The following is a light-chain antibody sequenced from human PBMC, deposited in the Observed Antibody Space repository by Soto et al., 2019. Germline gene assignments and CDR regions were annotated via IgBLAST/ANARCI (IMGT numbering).Light chain of an antibody. J-gene: IGKJ5*01. V-gene: IGKV3-11*01. CDR2: DAS. CDR3: QQSSNWPPIS. Sequence: EIVLPQSRAPMSLSPLKIPTISGRGSQSVKTFLVWYQQRPGQAPRLLIYDASHRAAGIPARFSGSGFATDFSLTISSLEPEDAAVYYCQQSSNWPPISCGQGTRVEIK. CDR1: QSVKTF.